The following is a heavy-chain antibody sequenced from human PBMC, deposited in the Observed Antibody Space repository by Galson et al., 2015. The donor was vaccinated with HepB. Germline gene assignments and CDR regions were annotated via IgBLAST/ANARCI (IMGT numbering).Heavy chain of an antibody. CDR2: ISGSGGST. CDR3: AKDGLSGPGANWFDP. V-gene: IGHV3-23*01. Sequence: SLRLSCAASGFTFSSYAMSWVRQAPGKGLEWVSAISGSGGSTYYADSVKGRFTISRDNSKNTLYLQMNSLRAEDTAVYYCAKDGLSGPGANWFDPWGQGTLVTVSS. J-gene: IGHJ5*02. D-gene: IGHD3-10*01. CDR1: GFTFSSYA.